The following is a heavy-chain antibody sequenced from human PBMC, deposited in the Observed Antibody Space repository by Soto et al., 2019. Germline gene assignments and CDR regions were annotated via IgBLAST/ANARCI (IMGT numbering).Heavy chain of an antibody. CDR3: AKAEAVVPAAYAFDX. J-gene: IGHJ3*01. CDR1: GFTFSSYA. V-gene: IGHV3-23*01. CDR2: ISGSGGSK. D-gene: IGHD2-2*01. Sequence: GSLRLSCAASGFTFSSYAMSWVRQAPGKGLEWVSSISGSGGSKYYADSVKGRLTISIDNSKNKLYMQMNSLRAEDTAVYYCAKAEAVVPAAYAFDXWGQGTNVTVS.